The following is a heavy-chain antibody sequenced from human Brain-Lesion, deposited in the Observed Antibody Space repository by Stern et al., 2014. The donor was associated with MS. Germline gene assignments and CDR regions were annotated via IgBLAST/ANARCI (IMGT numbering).Heavy chain of an antibody. J-gene: IGHJ5*02. Sequence: QVQLVQSGPGLVKPSETLSLTCTVAGGSVSSTSYAWAWIRQPPGKGLEWIGTIYYSGKTYHSPSLKSRLTISLDTSKNPFSLQRRSVTAADTAVYYCAGEEDIRYCSGGSCTGNWFDPWGQGTLVTVSS. CDR2: IYYSGKT. CDR3: AGEEDIRYCSGGSCTGNWFDP. V-gene: IGHV4-39*01. CDR1: GGSVSSTSYA. D-gene: IGHD2-15*01.